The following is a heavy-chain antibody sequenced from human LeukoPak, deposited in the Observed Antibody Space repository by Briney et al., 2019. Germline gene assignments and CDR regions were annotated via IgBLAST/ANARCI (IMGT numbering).Heavy chain of an antibody. V-gene: IGHV1-2*02. J-gene: IGHJ4*02. CDR3: ARGRGGVTRPDY. D-gene: IGHD2-21*02. Sequence: ASVKVSCKASGYTFTGHYMHWVRQAPGQGLEWMGWINPNSGGTNYAQKFQGRVTMTRDTSISTAYMELSRLRSDDTAVYYCARGRGGVTRPDYWGQGTLVTVSS. CDR2: INPNSGGT. CDR1: GYTFTGHY.